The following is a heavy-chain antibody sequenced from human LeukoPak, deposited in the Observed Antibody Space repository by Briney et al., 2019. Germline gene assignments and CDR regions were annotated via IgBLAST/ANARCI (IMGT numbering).Heavy chain of an antibody. D-gene: IGHD2-15*01. V-gene: IGHV3-64*04. CDR3: ARWDAYCSGGTCYFGGFAFDI. CDR1: GFTFSSYA. CDR2: ISSNGGST. J-gene: IGHJ3*02. Sequence: GGSLRLSCSASGFTFSSYAMHWVRQAPGKGLEYVSAISSNGGSTYYADSVKGRFTISRDNAKNSLYLQMNSLRAEDTAVYYCARWDAYCSGGTCYFGGFAFDIWAKGQWSPSLQ.